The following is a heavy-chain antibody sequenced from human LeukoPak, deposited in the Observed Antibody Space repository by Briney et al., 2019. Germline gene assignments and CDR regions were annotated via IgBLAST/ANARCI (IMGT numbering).Heavy chain of an antibody. CDR3: APDYSSRWYWFDP. J-gene: IGHJ5*02. D-gene: IGHD6-13*01. Sequence: GGSLRLSCAASGCTFSSSAMSWVRQAPGKGLEWVADISSSSSTIYYADSVKGRFTISRDNAKNSLYLQMNSLRAEDTAVYYRAPDYSSRWYWFDPWGQATLATVPS. V-gene: IGHV3-48*04. CDR2: ISSSSSTI. CDR1: GCTFSSSA.